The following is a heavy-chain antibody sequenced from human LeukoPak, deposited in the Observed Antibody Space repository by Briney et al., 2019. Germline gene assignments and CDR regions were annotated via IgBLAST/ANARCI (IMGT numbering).Heavy chain of an antibody. CDR3: AKAGLVRLSHFDY. Sequence: GGSLTLSCTASGFTFSIFTMSWVRQAPGKGLEWFSAISGSGDSTSYADSVKGRFTISRDNSKNTLYLQMNSLRAEDTAVYHCAKAGLVRLSHFDYWGQGTLVTVSS. CDR2: ISGSGDST. CDR1: GFTFSIFT. V-gene: IGHV3-23*01. D-gene: IGHD2-21*01. J-gene: IGHJ4*02.